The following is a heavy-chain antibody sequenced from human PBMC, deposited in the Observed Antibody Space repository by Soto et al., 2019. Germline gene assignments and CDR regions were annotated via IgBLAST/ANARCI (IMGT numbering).Heavy chain of an antibody. D-gene: IGHD2-15*01. J-gene: IGHJ4*02. CDR3: ARDQVCSGGSCYDY. CDR2: IKQDGSEI. V-gene: IGHV3-7*01. Sequence: GSLRLSCAASGFTFSRYWMTWVRQAPGKGLEWVANIKQDGSEIYYVDSVEGRFTISRDNAENSLYLQMNSLRAEDTAVYYCARDQVCSGGSCYDYWGQGNLVTVSS. CDR1: GFTFSRYW.